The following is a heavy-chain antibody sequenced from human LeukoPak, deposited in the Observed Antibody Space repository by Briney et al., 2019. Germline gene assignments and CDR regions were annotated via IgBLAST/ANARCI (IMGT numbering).Heavy chain of an antibody. CDR2: IIPILGIA. J-gene: IGHJ4*02. D-gene: IGHD3-3*01. V-gene: IGHV1-69*02. CDR1: GGTFSSYT. Sequence: SVKVSCKASGGTFSSYTISWVRQAPGQGLEWVGRIIPILGIANYAQKFQGRVTITADKSTSTAYMELSSLRSEDTAVYYCERSPHYDFWSGQFDYWGQGTLVIVSS. CDR3: ERSPHYDFWSGQFDY.